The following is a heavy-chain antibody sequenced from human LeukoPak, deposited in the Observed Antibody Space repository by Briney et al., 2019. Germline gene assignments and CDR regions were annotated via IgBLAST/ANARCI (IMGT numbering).Heavy chain of an antibody. Sequence: SETLSLTCTVSGASISTYYWSWIRQPPGKGLEWIGYIYYSGSTNYNPSLKSRVTISVDTSKNQFSLKLSSVTAADTAVYYCARVACSTSCYTRGWFDPWGQGTLVTVSS. CDR2: IYYSGST. CDR3: ARVACSTSCYTRGWFDP. V-gene: IGHV4-59*01. D-gene: IGHD2-2*02. CDR1: GASISTYY. J-gene: IGHJ5*02.